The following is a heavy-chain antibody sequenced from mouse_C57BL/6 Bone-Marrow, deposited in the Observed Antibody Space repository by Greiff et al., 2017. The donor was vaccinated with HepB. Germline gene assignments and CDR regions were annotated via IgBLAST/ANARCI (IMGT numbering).Heavy chain of an antibody. Sequence: EVQLVESGEGLVKPGGSLKLSCAASGFTFSSYAMSWVRQTPEKRLEWVAYISSGGDYIYYADTVKGRFTISRDNARNTLYLQMSSLKSEDTAMYYCTREGYYGWGGDYWGQGTTLTVSS. V-gene: IGHV5-9-1*02. CDR1: GFTFSSYA. D-gene: IGHD1-2*01. CDR3: TREGYYGWGGDY. J-gene: IGHJ2*01. CDR2: ISSGGDYI.